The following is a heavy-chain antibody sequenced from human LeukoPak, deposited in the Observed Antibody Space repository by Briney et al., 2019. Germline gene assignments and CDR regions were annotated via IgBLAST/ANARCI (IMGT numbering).Heavy chain of an antibody. Sequence: PSETLSLTCTVSGGSISSHYRSWLRQPPGKGLEWIGYVYHTGSTNYTPSLRSRGSMSLDTSTSQSSLKLTSVTAADTAVYYCAKHTGYFHGVSTYSDAFDIWGQGTMVTVSS. D-gene: IGHD3-10*01. CDR1: GGSISSHY. CDR3: AKHTGYFHGVSTYSDAFDI. J-gene: IGHJ3*02. CDR2: VYHTGST. V-gene: IGHV4-59*11.